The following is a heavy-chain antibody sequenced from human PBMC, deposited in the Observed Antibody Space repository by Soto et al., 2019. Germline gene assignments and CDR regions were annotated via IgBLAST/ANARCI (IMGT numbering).Heavy chain of an antibody. CDR2: IYYSGST. CDR3: ARARNIVGATDLDY. V-gene: IGHV4-61*01. Sequence: QVQLQESGPGLVKPSETLSLTCTVSGGSVSSGSYYWSWTRQPPGKGLEWIGYIYYSGSTNYNPSLKSRVTISVDTSKNQFSLKLSSVTAADTAVYYCARARNIVGATDLDYWGQGTLVTVSS. CDR1: GGSVSSGSYY. J-gene: IGHJ4*02. D-gene: IGHD1-26*01.